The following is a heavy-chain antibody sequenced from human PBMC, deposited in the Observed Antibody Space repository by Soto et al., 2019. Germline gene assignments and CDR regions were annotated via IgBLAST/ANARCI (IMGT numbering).Heavy chain of an antibody. D-gene: IGHD2-21*02. Sequence: SVKVSCKASGGTFSSYAIGWVRQAPGQGLEWMGGIIPIFGTANYAQKFQGRVTITADESTSTAYMELSSLRSEDTAVYYCARVGPICGGDCYSRGFDYWGQGTLVTVSS. V-gene: IGHV1-69*13. CDR3: ARVGPICGGDCYSRGFDY. CDR2: IIPIFGTA. CDR1: GGTFSSYA. J-gene: IGHJ4*02.